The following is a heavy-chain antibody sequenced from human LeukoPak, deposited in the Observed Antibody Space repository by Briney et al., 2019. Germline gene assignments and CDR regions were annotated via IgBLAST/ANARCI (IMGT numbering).Heavy chain of an antibody. J-gene: IGHJ4*02. V-gene: IGHV1-3*01. CDR2: INAGNGNT. CDR1: GYTFTSYA. CDR3: AREGWRAKPFDY. Sequence: ASVKVSCKASGYTFTSYAMHWVRQAPGQRLEWMGWINAGNGNTKYSQKFQGRVTITRDTSASTAYMELSSLRSEDTAVYYCAREGWRAKPFDYWGQGTLVTVSS. D-gene: IGHD1-26*01.